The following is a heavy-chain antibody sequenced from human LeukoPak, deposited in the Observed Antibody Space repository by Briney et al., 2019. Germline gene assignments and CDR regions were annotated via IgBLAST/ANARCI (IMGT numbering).Heavy chain of an antibody. CDR1: GYTFTSYY. D-gene: IGHD3-10*01. Sequence: ASVKVSCKASGYTFTSYYMHWVRQAPGQGLGWMGIINPSGGSTSYAQKFQGRVTMTRDMSTSTVYMELSRLRSDDTAVYYCARDRNENYYGSGTYYYYMDVWGKGTTVTISS. CDR3: ARDRNENYYGSGTYYYYMDV. V-gene: IGHV1-46*01. CDR2: INPSGGST. J-gene: IGHJ6*03.